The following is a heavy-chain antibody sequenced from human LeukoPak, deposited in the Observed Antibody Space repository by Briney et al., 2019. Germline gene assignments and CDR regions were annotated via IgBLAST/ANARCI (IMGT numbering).Heavy chain of an antibody. D-gene: IGHD3-10*01. J-gene: IGHJ4*02. CDR3: ARAPTSGSGNLLFDS. CDR1: GGTFSSYA. CDR2: IIPIFGTA. Sequence: SVKVSCKASGGTFSSYAISWVRQAPGQGLEWMGGIIPIFGTANYAQQFQGRVTITADESTSTDYMELSSLRSEDTAVYYCARAPTSGSGNLLFDSWGQGTLVTVSS. V-gene: IGHV1-69*01.